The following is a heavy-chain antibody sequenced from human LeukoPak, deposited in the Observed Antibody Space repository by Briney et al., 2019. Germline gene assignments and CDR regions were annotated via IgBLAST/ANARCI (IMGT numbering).Heavy chain of an antibody. CDR2: IGTYGGDT. CDR3: ARDLWNFYDDSGYNRDFDS. J-gene: IGHJ5*01. CDR1: TSR. Sequence: GASVKVSCKATSRISCVRQAPGQGLEWMGWIGTYGGDTYYAQKFQGRITVTTDTSTSTDYMELRNLRSDDTAVYYCARDLWNFYDDSGYNRDFDSWGQGTLVTVSS. D-gene: IGHD3-22*01. V-gene: IGHV1-18*01.